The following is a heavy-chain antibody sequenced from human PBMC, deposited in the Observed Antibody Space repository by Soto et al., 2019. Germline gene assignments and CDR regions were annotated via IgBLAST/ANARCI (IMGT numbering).Heavy chain of an antibody. D-gene: IGHD5-18*01. Sequence: SETLSLACTVSGGSISSEGYYWSWFRQLPGKGLEWIGDIYYSGTTYHNPSLRSRLTISGDASKNQFSLKLSSVTAADTALYYCARGRGYSYGPYYFDYWGQGTLVTVSS. CDR2: IYYSGTT. V-gene: IGHV4-31*03. CDR3: ARGRGYSYGPYYFDY. J-gene: IGHJ4*02. CDR1: GGSISSEGYY.